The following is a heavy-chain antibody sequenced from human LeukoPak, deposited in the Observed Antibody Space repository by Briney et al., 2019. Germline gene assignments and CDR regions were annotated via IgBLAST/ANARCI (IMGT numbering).Heavy chain of an antibody. Sequence: PGGSLRLSCAVSGFTFSSSWMSWVRQAPGKGLEWVANIKHDGSEIYYVDSVKGRFTISRDNAKNSLYLQMSSLRAEDTAVYYCARERAFDIWGQGTMVTVSS. J-gene: IGHJ3*02. CDR1: GFTFSSSW. V-gene: IGHV3-7*01. CDR2: IKHDGSEI. CDR3: ARERAFDI.